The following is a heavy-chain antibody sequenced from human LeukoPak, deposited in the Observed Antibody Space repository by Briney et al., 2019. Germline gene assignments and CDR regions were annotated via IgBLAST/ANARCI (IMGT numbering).Heavy chain of an antibody. CDR1: GYTFTSYA. J-gene: IGHJ4*02. Sequence: ASVKVSCKASGYTFTSYAMNWVRQAPGQGLEWMGWISGYNGNTKYAQRVQGRVTMTTDTSTNTAYMELRSLRSDDTAVYSCARVAPHRRLSSGWYYFDYWGQGTLVTVSS. V-gene: IGHV1-18*01. CDR3: ARVAPHRRLSSGWYYFDY. D-gene: IGHD6-19*01. CDR2: ISGYNGNT.